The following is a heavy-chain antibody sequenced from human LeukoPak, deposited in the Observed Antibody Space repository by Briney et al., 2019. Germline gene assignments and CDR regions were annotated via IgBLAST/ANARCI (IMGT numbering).Heavy chain of an antibody. D-gene: IGHD6-6*01. J-gene: IGHJ6*02. Sequence: PSETLSLTCTVSGGSISSYYWSWIRQPAGKGLEWIGRIYTSGSTNYNPSLKSRVTMSVDTSKNQFSLKLSSVTAADTAVYYCARGRRIAARATSYYYYGMDVWGQGTTVTVSS. CDR1: GGSISSYY. CDR3: ARGRRIAARATSYYYYGMDV. V-gene: IGHV4-4*07. CDR2: IYTSGST.